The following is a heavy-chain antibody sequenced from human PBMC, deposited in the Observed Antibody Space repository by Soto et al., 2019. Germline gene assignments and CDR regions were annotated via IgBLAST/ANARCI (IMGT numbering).Heavy chain of an antibody. CDR3: AKGSFGVDY. CDR2: ISKSGDST. D-gene: IGHD3-10*01. Sequence: EVQLLESGGGLVQPGGSLRLFCAASGVTFTSYAMTWVRQVPGEGLQWVSSISKSGDSTYYADSVKGRFTTSRDNSKNTLYLQMNRLRAEDTAIYYCAKGSFGVDYWGQGTLVTVSS. V-gene: IGHV3-23*01. J-gene: IGHJ4*02. CDR1: GVTFTSYA.